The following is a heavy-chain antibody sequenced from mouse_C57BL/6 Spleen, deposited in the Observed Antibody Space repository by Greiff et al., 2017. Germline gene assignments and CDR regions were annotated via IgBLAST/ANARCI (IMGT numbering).Heavy chain of an antibody. Sequence: VQVVESGPGLVAPSQSLSITCTVSGFSLTSYGVSWVRQPPGKGLEWLGVIWGDGSTNYHSALISRLSISKDNSKSQVFLKLNSLQTDDTAPYYGSKTDDGYSFAYWGQGTLVTVSA. J-gene: IGHJ3*01. CDR2: IWGDGST. D-gene: IGHD2-3*01. CDR3: SKTDDGYSFAY. V-gene: IGHV2-3*01. CDR1: GFSLTSYG.